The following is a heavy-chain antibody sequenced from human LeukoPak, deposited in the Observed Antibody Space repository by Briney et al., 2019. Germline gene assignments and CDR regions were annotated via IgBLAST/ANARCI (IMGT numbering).Heavy chain of an antibody. CDR3: ARGPPRGKYYYMDV. CDR2: IGTASDT. J-gene: IGHJ6*03. Sequence: GGSLRLSCAASGFTFSSFDMHWVRQPTGRGLEWVSTIGTASDTYYPGSVEGRFTLSRDNAKNSLYLQMNSLTAGDTAVYYCARGPPRGKYYYMDVWGKGTTVTVSS. V-gene: IGHV3-13*01. CDR1: GFTFSSFD. D-gene: IGHD1-1*01.